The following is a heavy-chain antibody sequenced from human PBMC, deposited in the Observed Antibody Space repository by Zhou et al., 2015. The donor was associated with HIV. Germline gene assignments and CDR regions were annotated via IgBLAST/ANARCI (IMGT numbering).Heavy chain of an antibody. CDR1: GGTFNNYA. CDR3: ARGSRSYGKNYYGMDV. D-gene: IGHD5-18*01. CDR2: IIPVFGAT. J-gene: IGHJ6*02. V-gene: IGHV1-69*01. Sequence: QVQLVQSGAEVRKPGSSVKVSCKASGGTFNNYAINWVRQAPGHGLEWMGGIIPVFGATIYAETFQDRATIIADEYTSTVYMELSSLRSADTAVYYCARGSRSYGKNYYGMDVWGQGTTVTVSS.